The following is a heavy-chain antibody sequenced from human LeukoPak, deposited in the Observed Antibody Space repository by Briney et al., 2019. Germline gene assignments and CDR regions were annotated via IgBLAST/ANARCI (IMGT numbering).Heavy chain of an antibody. V-gene: IGHV4-34*01. Sequence: SETLSLTSAVYGGSFSGYYWSWIRQPPGKGLEWIGEINHSGSTNYNPSLKSRVTISVDTSKNQFSLKLSSVTAADTAVYYCVKEESYGSGSYYHNWFDPWGQGTLVTVSS. CDR3: VKEESYGSGSYYHNWFDP. J-gene: IGHJ5*02. D-gene: IGHD3-10*01. CDR2: INHSGST. CDR1: GGSFSGYY.